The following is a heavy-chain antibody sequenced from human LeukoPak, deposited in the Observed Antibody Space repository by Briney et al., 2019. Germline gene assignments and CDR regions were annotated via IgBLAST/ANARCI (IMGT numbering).Heavy chain of an antibody. J-gene: IGHJ6*04. Sequence: PGGSLRLSCAASGFTFSSYAMSWVRQAPGKGLEWVSSISGSDATTYYADSVKGRFIISRDNSKNSLFLQMNSLRAEDTAVYYCAELGITMIGGVWGKGTTVTISS. CDR2: ISGSDATT. CDR3: AELGITMIGGV. D-gene: IGHD3-10*02. CDR1: GFTFSSYA. V-gene: IGHV3-23*01.